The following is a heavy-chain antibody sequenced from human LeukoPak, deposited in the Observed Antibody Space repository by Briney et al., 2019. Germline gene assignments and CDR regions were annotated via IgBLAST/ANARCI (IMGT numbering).Heavy chain of an antibody. V-gene: IGHV1-18*01. CDR3: ARDPIVLGYFDY. CDR1: GYTFTSYG. CDR2: ISAYNGNT. J-gene: IGHJ4*02. D-gene: IGHD5/OR15-5a*01. Sequence: ASVKVSCKASGYTFTSYGISWVRQAPGQGLEWMGWISAYNGNTNYAQKLQGRVTMTTDTSTSTACMELRSLRSDDTAVYYCARDPIVLGYFDYWGQGTLVTVSS.